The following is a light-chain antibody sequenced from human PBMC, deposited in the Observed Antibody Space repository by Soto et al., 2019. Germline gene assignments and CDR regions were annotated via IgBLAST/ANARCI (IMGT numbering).Light chain of an antibody. J-gene: IGKJ5*01. CDR3: QQRSNWPPIT. CDR2: DAS. V-gene: IGKV3-11*01. CDR1: QSVSSQ. Sequence: EIVLTQSPATLSLSPGERATLSCRASQSVSSQLAWYQQKPGQAPRLLIYDASNRATGIPARFSGSGSGTEFTLTISSLQSEDFAVYYCQQRSNWPPITFGQGTRLEIK.